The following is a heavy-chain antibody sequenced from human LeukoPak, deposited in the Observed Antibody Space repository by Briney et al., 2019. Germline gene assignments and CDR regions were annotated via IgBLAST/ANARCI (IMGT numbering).Heavy chain of an antibody. J-gene: IGHJ4*02. D-gene: IGHD3-10*01. CDR3: ARVGDQLLSAPYYFDY. V-gene: IGHV3-23*01. CDR1: GFTFTSYS. Sequence: GGSLRLSCAASGFTFTSYSMNWVRQAPGKGLEWVSTISGGGGSTYYADSVKGRFTISRDNSKNTLYLQVNSLRAEDTAVYYCARVGDQLLSAPYYFDYWGQGTLVTVSS. CDR2: ISGGGGST.